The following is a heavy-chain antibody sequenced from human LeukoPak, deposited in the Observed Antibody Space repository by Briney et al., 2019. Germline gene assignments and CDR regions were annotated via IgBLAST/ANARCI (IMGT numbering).Heavy chain of an antibody. CDR3: ARPLIRGVIITPYY. D-gene: IGHD3-10*01. CDR1: GGSISSSSYY. J-gene: IGHJ4*02. V-gene: IGHV4-39*01. CDR2: IYYSGST. Sequence: SETLSLTCTVSGGSISSSSYYWGWIRQPPGKGLEWIGSIYYSGSTYYNPSLKSRVTISVDTSENQFSLKLSSVTAADTAVYYCARPLIRGVIITPYYWGQGTLVTVSS.